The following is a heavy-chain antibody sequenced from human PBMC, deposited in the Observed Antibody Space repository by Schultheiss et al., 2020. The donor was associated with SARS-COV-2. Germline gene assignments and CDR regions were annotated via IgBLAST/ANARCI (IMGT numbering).Heavy chain of an antibody. Sequence: GGSLRLSCAASGFTFSSYAMSWVRQAPGKGLEWVSTISGNGGSIYYADSVKGRFTISRDNSKNTLYLQMNSLRAEDTAVYYCAKTLWLLRYYYYGMDVWGQGTTVTVSS. V-gene: IGHV3-23*01. CDR2: ISGNGGSI. CDR1: GFTFSSYA. CDR3: AKTLWLLRYYYYGMDV. J-gene: IGHJ6*02. D-gene: IGHD3-22*01.